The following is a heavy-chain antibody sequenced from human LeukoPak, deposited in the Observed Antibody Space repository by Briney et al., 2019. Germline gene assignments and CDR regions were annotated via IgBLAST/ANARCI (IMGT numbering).Heavy chain of an antibody. CDR3: AREPLLYSSSSHAFDI. Sequence: GASVKVSCKASGYTFTGYYMHWVRQAPGQGLEWMGWINPNSGGTNYAQKFQGRVTMTRDTSISTVYMELSRLRSDDTAVYYCAREPLLYSSSSHAFDIWGQGTMVTVSS. CDR2: INPNSGGT. CDR1: GYTFTGYY. D-gene: IGHD6-6*01. J-gene: IGHJ3*02. V-gene: IGHV1-2*02.